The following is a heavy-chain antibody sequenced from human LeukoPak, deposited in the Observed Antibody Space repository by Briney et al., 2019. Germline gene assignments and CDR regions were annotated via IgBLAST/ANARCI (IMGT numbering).Heavy chain of an antibody. Sequence: ASVKVSCKASGGTFSSYAISWVRQAPGQGLEWMGGIIPIFGTANYAQKFQGRVTVTADESTSTAYMELSSLRSEDTAVYYCARDRVTTGESFDYWGQGTLVTVSS. CDR3: ARDRVTTGESFDY. CDR2: IIPIFGTA. J-gene: IGHJ4*02. CDR1: GGTFSSYA. D-gene: IGHD4-11*01. V-gene: IGHV1-69*13.